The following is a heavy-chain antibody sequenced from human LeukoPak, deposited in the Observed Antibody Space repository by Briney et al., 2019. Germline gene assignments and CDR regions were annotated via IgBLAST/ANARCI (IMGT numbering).Heavy chain of an antibody. Sequence: GGSLRLSCAASGFTFSRYGMHWVRQASGKGLEWVALISYDGSNKYYADSVKGRFTISRDNSKNTLYLQMNSLRPDDTAGYYCAKGDPYGSGSYPVDYWGQGTLVTVSS. V-gene: IGHV3-30*18. J-gene: IGHJ4*02. CDR2: ISYDGSNK. D-gene: IGHD3-10*01. CDR3: AKGDPYGSGSYPVDY. CDR1: GFTFSRYG.